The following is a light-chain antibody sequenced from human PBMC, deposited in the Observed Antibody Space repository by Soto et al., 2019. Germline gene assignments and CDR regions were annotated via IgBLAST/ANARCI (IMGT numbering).Light chain of an antibody. CDR1: KSISSY. CDR2: AAS. J-gene: IGKJ2*01. Sequence: DIQMPQAPSSLSASVGDRVTITCRASKSISSYLNWYQQKPGKAPKLLIYAASSLQSGVPSRFSGSGSGTDFTLTISSLQPEDVATYYCQQSYRAPYTFGQGTQLEIK. V-gene: IGKV1-39*01. CDR3: QQSYRAPYT.